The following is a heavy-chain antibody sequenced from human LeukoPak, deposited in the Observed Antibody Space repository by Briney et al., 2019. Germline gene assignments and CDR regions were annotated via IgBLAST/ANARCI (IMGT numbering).Heavy chain of an antibody. CDR1: GGSISSSSYY. D-gene: IGHD1-26*01. CDR3: ARGFRGASFDY. J-gene: IGHJ4*02. V-gene: IGHV4-39*07. Sequence: SETLSLTCTASGGSISSSSYYWAWIRQSPGKGLEWIGSIYYSGTTYYNPSLKSRVTISVDTSKKQFSLKVSSVTAADTAVYYCARGFRGASFDYWGQGTLVTVSS. CDR2: IYYSGTT.